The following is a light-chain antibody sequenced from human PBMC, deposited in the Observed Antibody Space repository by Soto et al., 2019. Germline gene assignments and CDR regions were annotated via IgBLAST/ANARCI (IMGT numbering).Light chain of an antibody. CDR2: DAS. Sequence: EIVLTQSPGTLSLSPGERATLSCRASQSISSSYLAWYQQKPGQAPRLLIYDASSWATGIPDRVSGSGSGTDFSLIISRLEPEDFAVYYCQQYGSSPRTFGQGSKVEIK. CDR1: QSISSSY. V-gene: IGKV3-20*01. J-gene: IGKJ2*01. CDR3: QQYGSSPRT.